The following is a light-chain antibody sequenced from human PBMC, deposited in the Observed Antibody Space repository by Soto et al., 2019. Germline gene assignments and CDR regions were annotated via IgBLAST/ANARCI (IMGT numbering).Light chain of an antibody. CDR1: QSVSSSY. CDR2: GAS. Sequence: EIVLTQSPGTLSLSPGERATLSCRASQSVSSSYLAWYQQKPGQAPRLLIYGASSSATGIPDRFSGSGSGTDFTLTISRLEPEDFAVYYCQHYGSSLWTFGQGTKMEIK. J-gene: IGKJ1*01. V-gene: IGKV3-20*01. CDR3: QHYGSSLWT.